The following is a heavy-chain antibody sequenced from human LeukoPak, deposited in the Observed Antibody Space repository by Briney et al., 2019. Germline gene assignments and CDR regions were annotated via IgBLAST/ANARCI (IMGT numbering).Heavy chain of an antibody. J-gene: IGHJ6*03. CDR3: ARVRLTMVRGGNYMDV. V-gene: IGHV4-59*01. Sequence: SETLSLTCTVSGGSISSYYWSWIRQPPGKGLEWIGYIYYSGSTNYNPSLKSRVTISVDTSKNQFSLKLSSVTAADTAVYYCARVRLTMVRGGNYMDVWGKGTTVTISS. CDR2: IYYSGST. D-gene: IGHD3-10*01. CDR1: GGSISSYY.